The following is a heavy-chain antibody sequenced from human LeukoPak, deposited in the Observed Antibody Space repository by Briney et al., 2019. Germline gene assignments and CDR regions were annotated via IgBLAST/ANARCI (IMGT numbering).Heavy chain of an antibody. CDR3: ARAEMVRSYYDSSGYYYVKDY. D-gene: IGHD3-22*01. CDR1: EGSFSSYA. Sequence: SSVRVSCKASEGSFSSYAISWVRQAPGPGLKRMGRIIPIFGTANYAQNFQRTVTITSDESTSTVYMELSSLRSEDTAVYYCARAEMVRSYYDSSGYYYVKDYWGQGTLVTVSS. V-gene: IGHV1-69*13. CDR2: IIPIFGTA. J-gene: IGHJ4*02.